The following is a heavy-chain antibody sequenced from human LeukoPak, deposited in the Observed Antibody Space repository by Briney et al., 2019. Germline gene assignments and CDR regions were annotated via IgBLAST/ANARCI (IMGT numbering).Heavy chain of an antibody. J-gene: IGHJ4*02. V-gene: IGHV3-33*01. CDR2: IWFDGIRK. CDR3: ARARNDYDSNGFSVLDY. Sequence: PGGSLRLSCAASGFTFSNYGMHWVRQVPGKGLEWVAAIWFDGIRKYYADSVKGRLTISRDNSKNTLYLQMNSLRAEDTALYYCARARNDYDSNGFSVLDYWGQGTLVTVSS. D-gene: IGHD3-22*01. CDR1: GFTFSNYG.